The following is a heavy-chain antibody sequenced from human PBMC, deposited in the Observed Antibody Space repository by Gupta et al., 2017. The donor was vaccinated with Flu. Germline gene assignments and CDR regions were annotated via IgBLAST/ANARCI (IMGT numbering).Heavy chain of an antibody. CDR2: IRSKAYGGTT. CDR3: TSQELFSRHPVDPFDY. V-gene: IGHV3-49*03. CDR1: GFTFGDYA. J-gene: IGHJ4*02. D-gene: IGHD3-3*02. Sequence: EVQLVESGGGLVQPGRSLRLSCTASGFTFGDYAMSWFRQAPGKGLEWVGFIRSKAYGGTTEYAASVKGRFTISRDDSKSIAYLQMNSLKTEDTAVYYCTSQELFSRHPVDPFDYWGQGTLVTVSS.